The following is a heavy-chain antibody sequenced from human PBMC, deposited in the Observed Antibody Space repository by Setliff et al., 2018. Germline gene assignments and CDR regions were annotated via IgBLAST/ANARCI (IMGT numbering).Heavy chain of an antibody. Sequence: SKTLSLTCTVSGDSISSYYWSWIRQPPGKGLEWIGYIYYSGSTNYNPSLKSRVTMSVATFENHFSLKLNSLTAADTAVYYCARVTNWGLDLRFDPWGQGILVTVSS. V-gene: IGHV4-59*01. D-gene: IGHD7-27*01. J-gene: IGHJ5*02. CDR2: IYYSGST. CDR1: GDSISSYY. CDR3: ARVTNWGLDLRFDP.